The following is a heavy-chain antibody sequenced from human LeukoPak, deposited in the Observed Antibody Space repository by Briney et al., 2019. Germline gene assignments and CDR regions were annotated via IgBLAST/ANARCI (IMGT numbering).Heavy chain of an antibody. J-gene: IGHJ6*03. CDR1: GDSVSNNSDA. D-gene: IGHD2-2*01. CDR2: TYYRSKWYN. CDR3: AKIVLWYYQLPVYWFYYMDV. V-gene: IGHV6-1*01. Sequence: SQTLSLTCAISGDSVSNNSDAWSWTRQSPSRGLEWLGRTYYRSKWYNDYALSVKSRITINPDTSKNQFSLQLNSVTPEDTAVYYCAKIVLWYYQLPVYWFYYMDVWGKGTTVTIS.